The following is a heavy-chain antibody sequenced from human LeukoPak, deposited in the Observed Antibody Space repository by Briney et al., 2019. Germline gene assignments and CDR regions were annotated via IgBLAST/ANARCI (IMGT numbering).Heavy chain of an antibody. J-gene: IGHJ4*02. CDR2: IRFDGSNK. CDR1: GFTFSSYG. Sequence: PGGSLRISCAASGFTFSSYGMHWVRQAPGKGLEWVALIRFDGSNKYYADSVKGRFTISRDNSKNTLHLQMNSLRAEDTALYYCAKDLSVAVPGKRFDYWGQGTLVTVSS. D-gene: IGHD6-19*01. CDR3: AKDLSVAVPGKRFDY. V-gene: IGHV3-30*02.